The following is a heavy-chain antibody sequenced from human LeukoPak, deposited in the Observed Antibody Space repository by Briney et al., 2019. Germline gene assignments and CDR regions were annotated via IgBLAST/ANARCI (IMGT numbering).Heavy chain of an antibody. J-gene: IGHJ3*02. D-gene: IGHD3-22*01. CDR1: GVSISSYY. CDR3: ARDSHYYDSRGPVHAFDI. Sequence: SETLSLTCTVSGVSISSYYWSWIRQPPGKGLEWIGYIYHSGSTYYNPSLKSRVTISVDRSKNQFSLKLSSVTAADTAVYYCARDSHYYDSRGPVHAFDIWGQGTMVTVSS. CDR2: IYHSGST. V-gene: IGHV4-59*12.